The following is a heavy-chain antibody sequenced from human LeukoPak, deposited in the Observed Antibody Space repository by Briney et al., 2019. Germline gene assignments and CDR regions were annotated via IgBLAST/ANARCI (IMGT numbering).Heavy chain of an antibody. CDR1: GVSISSGSNY. Sequence: PSETLSLTCSVSGVSISSGSNYWGWIRQPPGKTLEWIGSIYSSGNTYYNPSLRSRVIIIIDTAKNHFSLNLSSVTAADTAVYYCARSDGYGLVGIWGQGTMVTVSS. V-gene: IGHV4-39*07. J-gene: IGHJ3*02. CDR3: ARSDGYGLVGI. D-gene: IGHD3-10*01. CDR2: IYSSGNT.